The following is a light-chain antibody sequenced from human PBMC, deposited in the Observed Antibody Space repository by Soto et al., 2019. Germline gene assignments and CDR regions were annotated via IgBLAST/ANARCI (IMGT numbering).Light chain of an antibody. CDR3: QHTNSFPYT. V-gene: IGKV1-12*01. J-gene: IGKJ2*01. CDR1: QGIVSW. CDR2: AAS. Sequence: DIQMTQSPSSVSASVGDRVTITCRASQGIVSWLAWYQQRPGKAPMLLFYAASTLQSGVPSRFSGSGSGTDFTLTITSLQPEDFATYLCQHTNSFPYTFGQGTKLQIK.